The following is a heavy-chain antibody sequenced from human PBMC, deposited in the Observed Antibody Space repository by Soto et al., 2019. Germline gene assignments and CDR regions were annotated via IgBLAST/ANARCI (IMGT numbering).Heavy chain of an antibody. V-gene: IGHV4-34*01. Sequence: QVQLQQWGAGLLKPSEPLSLTCAVYGGFVSSGSYYWSWIRQPPGKGLEWIGEMSHSGGTHFNPSLKGPGHQTVDPSQDPFFLKMGPVAGAVPGLLYLGAVEPGNSTAGGGGFGYWGPGTMVTVSS. CDR2: MSHSGGT. CDR1: GGFVSSGSYY. J-gene: IGHJ3*01. D-gene: IGHD5-18*01. CDR3: GAVEPGNSTAGGGGFGY.